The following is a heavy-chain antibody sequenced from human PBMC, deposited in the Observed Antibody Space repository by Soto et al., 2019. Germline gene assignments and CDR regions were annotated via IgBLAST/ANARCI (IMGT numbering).Heavy chain of an antibody. Sequence: LLLSCAAAGFTFTTFALHWVRQAPGEGLQRAAHISHDGRIEKYADSVRGPSTISRDNSKNTLYMQIDSLRLDDTGIYYCARDGDPDDFRSGDYWFDPWGTVTQGTFSS. CDR2: ISHDGRIE. CDR1: GFTFTTFA. V-gene: IGHV3-30-3*01. D-gene: IGHD3-3*01. CDR3: ARDGDPDDFRSGDYWFDP. J-gene: IGHJ5*02.